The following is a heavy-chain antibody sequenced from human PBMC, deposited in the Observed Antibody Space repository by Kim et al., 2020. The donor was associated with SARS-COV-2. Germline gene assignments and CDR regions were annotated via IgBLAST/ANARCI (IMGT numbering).Heavy chain of an antibody. J-gene: IGHJ4*02. Sequence: SETLSLTCTVSGGSISSGGYYWSWIRQHPGKGLEWIGYIYYSGSTYYNPSLKSRVTISVDTSKNQFSLKLSSVTAADTAVYYCARGSGSYYNRESPLDYWGQGTQVTVSS. CDR3: ARGSGSYYNRESPLDY. CDR2: IYYSGST. D-gene: IGHD3-10*01. V-gene: IGHV4-31*03. CDR1: GGSISSGGYY.